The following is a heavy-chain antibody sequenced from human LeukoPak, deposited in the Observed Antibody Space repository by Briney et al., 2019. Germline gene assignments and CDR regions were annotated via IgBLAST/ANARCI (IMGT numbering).Heavy chain of an antibody. D-gene: IGHD3-16*01. V-gene: IGHV3-11*01. CDR3: ARENKLRLALIDY. CDR2: ISSSSSTI. J-gene: IGHJ4*02. Sequence: PGGSLRLSCAASGFTFSDYYMSWIRQAPGKGLEWVSYISSSSSTIYYADSVKGRFTISRDNAKNSLYLQMNSLRAEDTAVYYCARENKLRLALIDYCGQGTLVTVSS. CDR1: GFTFSDYY.